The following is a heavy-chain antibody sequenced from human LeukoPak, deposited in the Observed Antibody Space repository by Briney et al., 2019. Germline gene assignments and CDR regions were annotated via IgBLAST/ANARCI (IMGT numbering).Heavy chain of an antibody. Sequence: PSETLSLTCSVSGGSINTYYWSWIRQPPGKGLEWIGYIYYSGSTNYNPSLKSRVTLSVDTSKNQFSLRLNSVTAADTAVYYCARAGAGGGDFDYWGQGTLVTVSS. V-gene: IGHV4-59*01. CDR3: ARAGAGGGDFDY. D-gene: IGHD2-21*01. CDR1: GGSINTYY. CDR2: IYYSGST. J-gene: IGHJ4*02.